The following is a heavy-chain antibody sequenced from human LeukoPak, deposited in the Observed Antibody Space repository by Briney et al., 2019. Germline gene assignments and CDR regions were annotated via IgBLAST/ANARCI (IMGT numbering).Heavy chain of an antibody. V-gene: IGHV4-31*03. CDR3: VRMEPYGSGSSRFDY. CDR1: GASISSGGYY. Sequence: PSETLSLTCTVSGASISSGGYYWSWIRQHPGKGLEWIGYIYYSGSTYYNPSLKSRVTISVDTSKNQFSLKLSSVTAADTALYYCVRMEPYGSGSSRFDYWGQGTLVTVSS. D-gene: IGHD3-10*01. CDR2: IYYSGST. J-gene: IGHJ4*02.